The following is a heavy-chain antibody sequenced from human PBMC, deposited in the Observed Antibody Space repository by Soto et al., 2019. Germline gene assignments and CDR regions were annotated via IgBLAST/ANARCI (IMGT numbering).Heavy chain of an antibody. CDR1: VSTFTSYY. Sequence: SVKVSCRSSVSTFTSYYMHWVRQAPGQGLEWMGCTNPNSGGTNYAQKFQGRVTMTSDTSISTAYMDVSRLRSDDTAVYYWARSSGIAAASFDDWGQGTLVT. J-gene: IGHJ4*02. CDR2: TNPNSGGT. CDR3: ARSSGIAAASFDD. D-gene: IGHD6-13*01. V-gene: IGHV1-2*02.